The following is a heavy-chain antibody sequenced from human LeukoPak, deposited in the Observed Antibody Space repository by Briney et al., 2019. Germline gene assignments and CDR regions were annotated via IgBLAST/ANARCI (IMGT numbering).Heavy chain of an antibody. D-gene: IGHD3-9*01. V-gene: IGHV3-21*01. CDR1: GFTFSSYS. J-gene: IGHJ4*02. CDR3: ARDIMTGSVWGYFDY. CDR2: ISSSSSYI. Sequence: GGSLRLSCAASGFTFSSYSMNWVRQAPGKGLEWVSSISSSSSYIYYADSVKGRFTISRDNAKNTLYLQMNSLRAEDTAVYYCARDIMTGSVWGYFDYWGQGTLVTVSS.